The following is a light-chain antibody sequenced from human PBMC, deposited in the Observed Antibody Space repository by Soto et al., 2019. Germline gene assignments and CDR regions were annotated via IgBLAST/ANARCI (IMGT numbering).Light chain of an antibody. CDR1: QSVRTTY. Sequence: EIVLTQSPGTLSLSPGDRATLSCRASQSVRTTYLAWYQQKPGQAPRLLIYNASNRTTGIPDRFSGSGSGTDFTLTIDRLEPADFAVYFCQQYSSSQGWTFGHGTKVEIK. V-gene: IGKV3-20*01. CDR3: QQYSSSQGWT. CDR2: NAS. J-gene: IGKJ1*01.